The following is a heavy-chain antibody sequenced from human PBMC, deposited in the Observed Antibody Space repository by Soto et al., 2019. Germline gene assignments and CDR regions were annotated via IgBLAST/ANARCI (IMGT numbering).Heavy chain of an antibody. CDR3: AKVGFPYSYGYLFYY. Sequence: ASVKVSCKASGYTFTSCGISWVRQAPGQGLEWMGWISAYNGNTNYAQKLQGRVTMTTDTSTSTAYMELSRLRSDDTAVYYCAKVGFPYSYGYLFYYWGQGTLVTVSS. J-gene: IGHJ4*02. CDR2: ISAYNGNT. D-gene: IGHD5-18*01. CDR1: GYTFTSCG. V-gene: IGHV1-18*01.